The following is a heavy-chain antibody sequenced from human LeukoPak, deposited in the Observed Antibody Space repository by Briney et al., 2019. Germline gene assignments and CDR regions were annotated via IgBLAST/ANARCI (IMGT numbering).Heavy chain of an antibody. CDR3: ARLSLGGTGTTHYMDV. CDR2: IYPGDSDT. V-gene: IGHV5-51*01. D-gene: IGHD1-1*01. Sequence: GESLKISCKGSGYSFTSYWIGWVRQMPGKGLEWMGVIYPGDSDTRYSPSFQGQVTISADKSISTAYLQWSSLKASDTAMYYCARLSLGGTGTTHYMDVWGKGTTVTVSS. J-gene: IGHJ6*03. CDR1: GYSFTSYW.